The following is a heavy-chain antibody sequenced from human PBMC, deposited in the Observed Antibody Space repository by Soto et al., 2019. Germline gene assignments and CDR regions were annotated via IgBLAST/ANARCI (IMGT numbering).Heavy chain of an antibody. CDR2: ISVSGETT. Sequence: EVQLLESGGSLVQPGGSLRLSCAASGFTVSDYAMSRVRQAPGKGLEWVSRISVSGETTYYADSVKGRFTISRDNSKNTHQLQRSSRRAEDTAVYYWAKDKRGDELVTGHPRPHFDHWGQGALVTVSS. CDR3: AKDKRGDELVTGHPRPHFDH. J-gene: IGHJ4*02. D-gene: IGHD2-21*02. V-gene: IGHV3-23*01. CDR1: GFTVSDYA.